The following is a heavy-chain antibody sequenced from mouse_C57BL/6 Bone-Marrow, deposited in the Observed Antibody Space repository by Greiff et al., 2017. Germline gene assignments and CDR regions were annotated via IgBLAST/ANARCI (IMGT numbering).Heavy chain of an antibody. J-gene: IGHJ1*03. V-gene: IGHV1-55*01. D-gene: IGHD2-10*01. Sequence: VQLQQPGAELVKPGASVTMSCTASGHTFTSYWITWVKQRPGQGLEWLGDIYPGSGSTNYHEKFKSKATLTVDTSSSTAYMQLSSLTSEDSAVYYCARPYYGNYWYFDVWGTGTTVTVTS. CDR2: IYPGSGST. CDR1: GHTFTSYW. CDR3: ARPYYGNYWYFDV.